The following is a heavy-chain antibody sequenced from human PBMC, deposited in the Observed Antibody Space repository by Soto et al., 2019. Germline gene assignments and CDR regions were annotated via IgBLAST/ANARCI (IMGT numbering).Heavy chain of an antibody. J-gene: IGHJ4*02. V-gene: IGHV4-59*08. Sequence: QVQLQESGPGLVKPSETLSLTCTVSGGSINHYYWIWIRQPPGKRLQWIAYIYSSGSTNYNPSLQSRVTISVDTSKNQFSLKLSTVTAADTAVYYCARHATTTTVTPFAYWGQGHLVTVSS. CDR3: ARHATTTTVTPFAY. D-gene: IGHD4-17*01. CDR2: IYSSGST. CDR1: GGSINHYY.